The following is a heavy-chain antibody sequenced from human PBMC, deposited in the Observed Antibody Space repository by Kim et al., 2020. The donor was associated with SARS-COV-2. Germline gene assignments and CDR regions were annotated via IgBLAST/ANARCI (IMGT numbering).Heavy chain of an antibody. CDR2: ISGSGGST. J-gene: IGHJ5*02. V-gene: IGHV3-23*01. D-gene: IGHD3-10*01. CDR1: GFTFSSYA. Sequence: GGSLRLSCAASGFTFSSYAMSWVRQAPGKGLEWVSAISGSGGSTYYADSVKGRFTISRDNSKNTLYLQMNSLRAEDTAVYYCAKVYRSDEWFGELWDWFDPWGQGTLVTVSS. CDR3: AKVYRSDEWFGELWDWFDP.